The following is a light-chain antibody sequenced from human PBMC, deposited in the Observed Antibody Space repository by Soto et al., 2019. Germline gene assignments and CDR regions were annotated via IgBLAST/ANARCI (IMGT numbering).Light chain of an antibody. V-gene: IGKV3-11*01. CDR1: QSVSSY. CDR2: DAY. CDR3: QQRSSWPLLWT. Sequence: EIVLTQSPATLSLSPGERATLSCRASQSVSSYLAWYQQKPGQAPRLLIYDAYNRATGIPARFSGSGSGTDFTLTISSLEPEDFAVYYCQQRSSWPLLWTFGGGTKVEIK. J-gene: IGKJ4*01.